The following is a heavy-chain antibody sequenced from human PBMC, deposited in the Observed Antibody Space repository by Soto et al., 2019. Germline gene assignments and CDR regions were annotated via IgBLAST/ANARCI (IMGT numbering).Heavy chain of an antibody. CDR2: IYYSGST. CDR3: ARGVSESRDYDYYYYYYMDV. CDR1: GGSISSGGYY. J-gene: IGHJ6*03. V-gene: IGHV4-31*03. D-gene: IGHD3-16*01. Sequence: SETLSLTCPVSGGSISSGGYYWSWIRQHPGKGLEWIGYIYYSGSTYYNPSLKSRVTISVDTSKNQFSLKLSSVTAADTAVYYCARGVSESRDYDYYYYYYMDVWGKGTTVTVSS.